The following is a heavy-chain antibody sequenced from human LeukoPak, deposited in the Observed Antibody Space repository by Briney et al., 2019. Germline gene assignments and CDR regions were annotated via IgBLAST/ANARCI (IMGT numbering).Heavy chain of an antibody. J-gene: IGHJ3*02. CDR1: GGTFSSYA. CDR3: AREGASDDAFDI. CDR2: IIPTFGTA. D-gene: IGHD1-26*01. Sequence: ASVKVSCKASGGTFSSYAISWVRQAPGQGLEWMGGIIPTFGTANYAQKFQGRVTITADESTSTAYMELSSLRSEDTAVYYCAREGASDDAFDIWGQGTMVTVSS. V-gene: IGHV1-69*13.